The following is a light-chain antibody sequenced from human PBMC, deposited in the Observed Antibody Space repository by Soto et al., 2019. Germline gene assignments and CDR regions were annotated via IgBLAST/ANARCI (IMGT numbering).Light chain of an antibody. J-gene: IGLJ1*01. CDR3: AAWDVSLNGFYV. V-gene: IGLV2-8*01. CDR2: EVV. Sequence: QSVLTQPPSASGSPGQSVTISCTGTKSDIGVYDFVSWYQHHPGKAPRLIIYEVVQRPSGVPDRFSGSKSGNTASLTVSGLQAADEADYYCAAWDVSLNGFYVFGSGTKVTV. CDR1: KSDIGVYDF.